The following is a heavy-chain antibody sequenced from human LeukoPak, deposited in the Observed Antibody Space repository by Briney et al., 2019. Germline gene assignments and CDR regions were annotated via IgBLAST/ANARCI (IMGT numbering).Heavy chain of an antibody. CDR1: GGSISSYY. J-gene: IGHJ5*02. V-gene: IGHV4-59*01. D-gene: IGHD3-22*01. CDR3: AREGADDSSGYYWLDP. CDR2: IYYSGST. Sequence: PSETLSLTCTVSGGSISSYYRSWIRQPPGKGLEWVGSIYYSGSTNYNPSLKSRVTISVDTSKNQFSLKLNSVTTADTAVYYCAREGADDSSGYYWLDPWGQGTLVIVSS.